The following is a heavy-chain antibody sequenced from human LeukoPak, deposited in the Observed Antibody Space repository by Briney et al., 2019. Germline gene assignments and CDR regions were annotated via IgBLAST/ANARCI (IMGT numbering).Heavy chain of an antibody. CDR1: GGSFSGYY. CDR2: INHSGST. J-gene: IGHJ4*02. V-gene: IGHV4-34*01. CDR3: ARVRSGWYYFDY. D-gene: IGHD6-19*01. Sequence: PSETLSLTCAVYGGSFSGYYWSWIRQPPGKGLEWIGEINHSGSTNYNLSLKSRVTISVDTSKNQFSLKLSSVTAADTAVYYCARVRSGWYYFDYWGQGTLVTVSS.